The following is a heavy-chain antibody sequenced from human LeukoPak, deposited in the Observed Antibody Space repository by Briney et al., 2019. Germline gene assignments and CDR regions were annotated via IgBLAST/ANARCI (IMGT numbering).Heavy chain of an antibody. V-gene: IGHV3-48*01. Sequence: GGSLRLSCAASGFIFSSNAMSWVRQAPGKGLEWVSSISSSSSTIYYADSVKGRFTISRDNAKNSLYLQMNSLRAEDTAVYYCAREGPSDAFDIWGQGTMVTVSS. J-gene: IGHJ3*02. CDR1: GFIFSSNA. CDR2: ISSSSSTI. CDR3: AREGPSDAFDI.